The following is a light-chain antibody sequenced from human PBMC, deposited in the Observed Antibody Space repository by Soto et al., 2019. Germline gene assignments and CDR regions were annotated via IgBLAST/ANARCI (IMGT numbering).Light chain of an antibody. CDR2: SNN. J-gene: IGLJ2*01. CDR1: NSNIGTNS. CDR3: ATWDDGLNGVV. Sequence: QSVLTQPPSASGTPGQRVTISCSGSNSNIGTNSVNWYQHLPGTAPKLLIYSNNQRPSGVPDRFSGSKSGTSASLAISGLQSEVEGDYYCATWDDGLNGVVFGGGTKVTVL. V-gene: IGLV1-44*01.